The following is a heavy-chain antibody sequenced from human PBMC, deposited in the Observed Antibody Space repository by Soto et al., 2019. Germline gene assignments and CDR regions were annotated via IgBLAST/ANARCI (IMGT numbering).Heavy chain of an antibody. CDR2: INAGNGNT. V-gene: IGHV1-3*01. Sequence: ASVKVSCKASGYTFTSYAMHWVRQAPGQRLEWMGWINAGNGNTKYSQKFQGRVTMTIDTSTSTAYMELRSLTSDDTAVYYCAKNGQPPYYYYGLDVWGQGTKVPVSS. CDR3: AKNGQPPYYYYGLDV. J-gene: IGHJ6*02. CDR1: GYTFTSYA. D-gene: IGHD2-8*01.